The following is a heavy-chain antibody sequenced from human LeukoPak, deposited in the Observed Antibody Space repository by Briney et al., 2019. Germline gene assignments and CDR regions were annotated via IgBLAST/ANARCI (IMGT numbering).Heavy chain of an antibody. CDR2: ITGSGSST. CDR1: GFTFSDYY. CDR3: AKRSGGNSGFDY. D-gene: IGHD4-23*01. Sequence: GGSLRLSCAASGFTFSDYYMSWIRQAPGKGLEWVSLITGSGSSTYYADSVKGRFTNSRDNFKNTLYLQMNSLSAEDTAVYYCAKRSGGNSGFDYWGQGILVTVSS. V-gene: IGHV3-23*01. J-gene: IGHJ4*02.